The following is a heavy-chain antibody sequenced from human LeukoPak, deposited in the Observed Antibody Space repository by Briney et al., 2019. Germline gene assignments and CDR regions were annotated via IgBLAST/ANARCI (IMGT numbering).Heavy chain of an antibody. J-gene: IGHJ4*02. CDR3: ARIEVRGVIPDY. CDR2: ISSSSSYI. CDR1: GFTFSSYS. D-gene: IGHD3-10*01. V-gene: IGHV3-21*01. Sequence: GGSLRLSCAASGFTFSSYSMNWVCQAPGKGLEWVSSISSSSSYIYYADSVKGRFTISRDNAKNSLYLQMNSLRAEDTAVYYCARIEVRGVIPDYWGQGTLVTVSS.